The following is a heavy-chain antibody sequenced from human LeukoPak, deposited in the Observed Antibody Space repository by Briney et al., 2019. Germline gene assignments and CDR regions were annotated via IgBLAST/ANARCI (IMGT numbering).Heavy chain of an antibody. Sequence: GASVKVSCRASGFTFTSYDINWVRQSTGQGLEWMGWMNPISGHTGYAQKFQGRVTITRDTSASTAYMELSSLRSEDTAVYYCARDSGYQLLWYWGQGTLVTVSS. CDR1: GFTFTSYD. D-gene: IGHD2-2*01. CDR2: MNPISGHT. J-gene: IGHJ4*02. V-gene: IGHV1-8*01. CDR3: ARDSGYQLLWY.